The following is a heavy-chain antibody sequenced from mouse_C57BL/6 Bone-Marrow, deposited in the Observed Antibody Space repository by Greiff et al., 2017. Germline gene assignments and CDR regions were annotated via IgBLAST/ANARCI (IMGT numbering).Heavy chain of an antibody. D-gene: IGHD1-1*01. V-gene: IGHV3-6*01. CDR3: ARAFITTVVAFDY. CDR1: GYSITSGYY. Sequence: EVQLQQSGPGLVKPSQSLSLTCSVTGYSITSGYYWNWIRQFPGNKLEWMGYISYDGSNNYNPSLKNRISITRDPSKNQFFLKLNSVTTEDTATYYCARAFITTVVAFDYWGQGTTLTVSS. J-gene: IGHJ2*01. CDR2: ISYDGSN.